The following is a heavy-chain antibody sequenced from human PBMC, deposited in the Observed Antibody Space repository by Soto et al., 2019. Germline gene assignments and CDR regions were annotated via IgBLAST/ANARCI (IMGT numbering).Heavy chain of an antibody. CDR1: GGSISSYY. V-gene: IGHV4-59*01. CDR2: IYYSGST. CDR3: ARESKRLVFDY. J-gene: IGHJ4*02. Sequence: PSETLSLTCTVSGGSISSYYWSWIRQPPGKGLEWIGYIYYSGSTNYNPSLKSRVTISVDTSKNQFSLKLSSVTAADTAVYYCARESKRLVFDYWGQGTLGTVS.